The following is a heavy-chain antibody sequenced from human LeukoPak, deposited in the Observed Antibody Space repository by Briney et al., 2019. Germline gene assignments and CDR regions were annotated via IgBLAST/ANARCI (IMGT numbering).Heavy chain of an antibody. CDR2: IKQDGSEK. J-gene: IGHJ4*02. V-gene: IGHV3-7*01. D-gene: IGHD3-22*01. Sequence: PGGSLRLSCAASGFTFSSYWMSWVREAPGKGLEWVANIKQDGSEKYYVDSVKGRFTISRDNAKNSLYLQMNSLRAEDTAVYYCARIVVIRNFDYWGQGTLVTVSS. CDR1: GFTFSSYW. CDR3: ARIVVIRNFDY.